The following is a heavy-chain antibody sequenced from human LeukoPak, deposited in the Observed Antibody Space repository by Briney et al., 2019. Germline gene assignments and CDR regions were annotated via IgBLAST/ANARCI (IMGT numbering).Heavy chain of an antibody. J-gene: IGHJ5*02. CDR3: ARLPVVTINWFDP. D-gene: IGHD2-21*02. CDR1: GGSISSSNW. Sequence: PSETLSLTCAVSGGSISSSNWWSWIRQPPGKGLEWIGEIYHSGSTNYNPSLKSRVTISVDKSKTQFSLKLSSVTAADTAVYYCARLPVVTINWFDPWGQGTLVTVSS. CDR2: IYHSGST. V-gene: IGHV4-4*02.